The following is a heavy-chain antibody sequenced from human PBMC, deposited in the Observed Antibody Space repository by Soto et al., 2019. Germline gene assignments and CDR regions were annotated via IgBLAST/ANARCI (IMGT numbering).Heavy chain of an antibody. CDR1: GFTFQNYS. CDR3: ARVESSGTSKYFIDY. V-gene: IGHV3-30*03. D-gene: IGHD3-10*01. Sequence: QVQLVESGGGVVQPGGSLRLSCAASGFTFQNYSMHWVRQAPGKGLEWVAVTSYDGGKMFYADSVQGRFTISRDNSKYTLDLQMNSLRPGDTAGYYCARVESSGTSKYFIDYWGQGTLVTVSS. J-gene: IGHJ4*02. CDR2: TSYDGGKM.